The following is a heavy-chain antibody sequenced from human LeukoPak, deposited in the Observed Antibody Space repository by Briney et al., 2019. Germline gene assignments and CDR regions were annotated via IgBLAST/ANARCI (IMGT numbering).Heavy chain of an antibody. CDR3: ARDYYGSGGYGMDV. V-gene: IGHV4-30-2*01. D-gene: IGHD3-10*01. CDR2: IYHSGST. J-gene: IGHJ6*02. Sequence: SETLSLTCAVSGGSISGGGYSWSWIRQPPGKGLEWIGYIYHSGSTYYNPSLKSRVTLSVDRSKNQFSLKLSSVTAADTAVYYSARDYYGSGGYGMDVWGQGTTVTVSS. CDR1: GGSISGGGYS.